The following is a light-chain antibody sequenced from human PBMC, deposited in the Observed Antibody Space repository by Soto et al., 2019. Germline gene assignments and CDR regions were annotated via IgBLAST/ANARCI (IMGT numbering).Light chain of an antibody. CDR1: QSVSSSY. CDR2: GAS. CDR3: QQYGSSPQLT. Sequence: EIVLTQSPGTLSLSPGERATLSCRASQSVSSSYLAWYQQKPGQAPRLLIYGASSRATGIPDRFSGSGSGTDFPLPISRLEPEHFAVYYCQQYGSSPQLTFGGGTKVEIK. J-gene: IGKJ4*01. V-gene: IGKV3-20*01.